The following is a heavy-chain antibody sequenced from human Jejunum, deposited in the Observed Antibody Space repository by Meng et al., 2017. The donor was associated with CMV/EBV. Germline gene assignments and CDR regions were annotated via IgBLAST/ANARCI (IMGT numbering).Heavy chain of an antibody. V-gene: IGHV3-74*01. CDR3: VRSGGTLDY. Sequence: LRLSCAASGFTFSNYWMHWVRQAPGRGLVWVSHVNPASTTTAYADSVRGRFTISRDNAKNTLYLQMNSLRDEDTAVYYCVRSGGTLDYWGQGTLVTVSS. J-gene: IGHJ4*02. CDR1: GFTFSNYW. CDR2: VNPASTTT. D-gene: IGHD2-8*02.